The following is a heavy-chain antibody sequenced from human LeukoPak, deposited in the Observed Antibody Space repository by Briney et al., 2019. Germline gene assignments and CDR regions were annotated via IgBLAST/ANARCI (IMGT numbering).Heavy chain of an antibody. CDR3: ARIPAAMDSWFDP. Sequence: SETLSLTCTVSGGSISSYYWGWLRQPPEKGLEGIGYIYYSGSTNYNPSLKSRVTISVDTSKNQFSLKLSSVTAADTAVYYCARIPAAMDSWFDPWGQGTLVTVSS. CDR2: IYYSGST. CDR1: GGSISSYY. D-gene: IGHD2-2*01. V-gene: IGHV4-59*01. J-gene: IGHJ5*02.